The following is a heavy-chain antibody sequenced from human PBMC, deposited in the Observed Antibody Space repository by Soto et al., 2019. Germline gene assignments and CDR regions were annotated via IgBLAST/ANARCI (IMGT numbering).Heavy chain of an antibody. CDR2: ISSSAAST. Sequence: GGSLRLSCSASILTFSSYAMSWVRQAPGKGLEWVSAISSSAASTYSADSVKGRFTISRDNSKNTLYLQMNSLRAEDTAVYYCAKGPAIFGVVISYSFYYGLDVWGQGNTVTGS. CDR1: ILTFSSYA. CDR3: AKGPAIFGVVISYSFYYGLDV. D-gene: IGHD3-3*01. J-gene: IGHJ6*02. V-gene: IGHV3-23*01.